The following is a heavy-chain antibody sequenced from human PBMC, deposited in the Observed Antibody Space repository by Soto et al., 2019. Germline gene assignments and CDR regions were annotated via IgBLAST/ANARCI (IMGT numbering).Heavy chain of an antibody. Sequence: HPGGSLRLSCAASGFTFSSYEMNWVRQAPGKGLEGVSYISSSGSTIYYADSVKGRFTISRDNAKNSLYLQMNSLRAEDTAVYYCARDLAIAAFDYWGQGTQVTVSS. CDR3: ARDLAIAAFDY. V-gene: IGHV3-48*03. D-gene: IGHD6-13*01. CDR1: GFTFSSYE. J-gene: IGHJ4*02. CDR2: ISSSGSTI.